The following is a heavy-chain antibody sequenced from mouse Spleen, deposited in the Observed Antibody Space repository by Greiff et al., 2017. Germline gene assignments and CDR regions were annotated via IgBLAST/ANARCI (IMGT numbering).Heavy chain of an antibody. V-gene: IGHV2-5*01. CDR2: IWRGGST. J-gene: IGHJ1*03. Sequence: VHLVESGPGLVQPSQSLSITCTVSGFSLTSYGVHWVRQSPGKGLEWLGVIWRGGSTDYNAAFMSRLSITKDNSKSQVFFKMNSLQADDTAIYYCAKIRSSYGYFDVWGTGTTVTVSS. D-gene: IGHD1-1*01. CDR1: GFSLTSYG. CDR3: AKIRSSYGYFDV.